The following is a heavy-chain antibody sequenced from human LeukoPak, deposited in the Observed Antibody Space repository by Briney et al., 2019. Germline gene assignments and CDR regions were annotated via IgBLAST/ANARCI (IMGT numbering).Heavy chain of an antibody. CDR2: IYYSGST. CDR3: ARDVIGVRWFDP. Sequence: SDTLSLTCTVSGGSVSSGSYYWSRIRQPPGKGLEWIGYIYYSGSTNYNPSLKSRVTISVDTSKNQFSLKLSSVTAADTAVYYCARDVIGVRWFDPWGQGTLVTVSS. J-gene: IGHJ5*02. D-gene: IGHD3-3*01. CDR1: GGSVSSGSYY. V-gene: IGHV4-61*01.